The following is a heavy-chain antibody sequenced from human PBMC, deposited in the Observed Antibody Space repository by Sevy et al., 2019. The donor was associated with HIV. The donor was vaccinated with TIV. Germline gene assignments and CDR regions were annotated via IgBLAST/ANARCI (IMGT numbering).Heavy chain of an antibody. D-gene: IGHD2-15*01. J-gene: IGHJ4*02. CDR3: ARDFCSGGSCYSAFVY. Sequence: ASVKVSCKASGYTFTSYIMHWVRQAPGQSIEWMGWVNAFTGDTKYSQKFQGRVTITRDTSASTAYMELNSLRSEDTALYYCARDFCSGGSCYSAFVYSGQGTLVTVSS. CDR2: VNAFTGDT. CDR1: GYTFTSYI. V-gene: IGHV1-3*01.